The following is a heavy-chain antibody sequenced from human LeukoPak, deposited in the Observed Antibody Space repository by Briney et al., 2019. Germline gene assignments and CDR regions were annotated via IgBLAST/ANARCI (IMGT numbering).Heavy chain of an antibody. V-gene: IGHV3-7*04. J-gene: IGHJ4*02. Sequence: PGGSLRLFCVASGFPFSSYWMTWVRQAPGKGLGWVANIKQDGSKKSYVDSVKGRFTISRDNAKNSLYLQMNSLRAEDTAIYYCTRVGYIDEGIDYWGQGTLVTVSS. CDR3: TRVGYIDEGIDY. CDR2: IKQDGSKK. CDR1: GFPFSSYW. D-gene: IGHD5-24*01.